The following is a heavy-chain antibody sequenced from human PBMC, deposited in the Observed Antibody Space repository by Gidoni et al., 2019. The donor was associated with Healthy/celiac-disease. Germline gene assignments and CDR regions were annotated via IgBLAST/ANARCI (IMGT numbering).Heavy chain of an antibody. CDR3: AKDSPPHNIVVVTATPFDY. Sequence: QVQLVASGGGVVQPGRSLRLSCAASGFPFSSYGLHWVRQAPGKGLEWVAVISYDGSNKYYADSVKGRFTISRDNSKNTLYLQMNSLRAEDTAVYYCAKDSPPHNIVVVTATPFDYWGQGTLVTVSS. CDR2: ISYDGSNK. V-gene: IGHV3-30*18. J-gene: IGHJ4*02. D-gene: IGHD2-21*02. CDR1: GFPFSSYG.